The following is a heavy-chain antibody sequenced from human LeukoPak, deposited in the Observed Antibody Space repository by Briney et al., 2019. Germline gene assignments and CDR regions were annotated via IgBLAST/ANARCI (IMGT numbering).Heavy chain of an antibody. D-gene: IGHD3-22*01. CDR1: GGSFSSGSSF. Sequence: SETLSLTCSVSGGSFSSGSSFWGWNRQPPGQGLDWIGSYYYSGSTNYNPSLKSRVTVSVDTTKNQVSLKLTSVTAAATAVYYCARRCQGADGYCYWGQGTLVTDSS. V-gene: IGHV4-39*01. CDR2: YYYSGST. CDR3: ARRCQGADGYCY. J-gene: IGHJ4*02.